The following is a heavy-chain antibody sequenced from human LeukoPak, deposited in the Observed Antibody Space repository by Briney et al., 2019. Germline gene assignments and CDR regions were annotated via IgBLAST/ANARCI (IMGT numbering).Heavy chain of an antibody. CDR2: ISSSSSTI. CDR3: ARGVPGIAAAGTLDY. D-gene: IGHD6-13*01. Sequence: GGSLRLSCAASGFTFSSYSMNWVRQAPGKGLEWVSYISSSSSTIYYADSVKGRFTISRDNAKNSLYLQMNSLRAEDTAVYYCARGVPGIAAAGTLDYWGQGTMVTVSS. CDR1: GFTFSSYS. J-gene: IGHJ4*02. V-gene: IGHV3-48*01.